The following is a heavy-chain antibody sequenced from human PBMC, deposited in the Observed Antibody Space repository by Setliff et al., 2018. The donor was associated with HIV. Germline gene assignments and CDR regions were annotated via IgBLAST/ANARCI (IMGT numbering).Heavy chain of an antibody. Sequence: KTSETLSLTCNVSGGSISSGGYYWSWIRQHPGKGLEWIGYIYYSGSTYYNPSLKSLGTISVDTSKNQFSLKLSSVTAADTAVYYCARARGGCSGGSCPAHHYYYYMDVWGKGTTVTVSS. D-gene: IGHD2-15*01. CDR2: IYYSGST. J-gene: IGHJ6*03. CDR3: ARARGGCSGGSCPAHHYYYYMDV. CDR1: GGSISSGGYY. V-gene: IGHV4-31*01.